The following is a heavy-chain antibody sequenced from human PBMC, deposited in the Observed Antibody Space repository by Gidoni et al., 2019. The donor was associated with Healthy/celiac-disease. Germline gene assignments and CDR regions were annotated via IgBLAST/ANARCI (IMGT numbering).Heavy chain of an antibody. CDR1: GGSISSSSYY. D-gene: IGHD4-17*01. CDR3: ARHRNYWDYGDSAPGIVGY. V-gene: IGHV4-39*01. Sequence: QLQLQESGPGLVKPSETLSLTCTVSGGSISSSSYYWGWIRQPPGKGLEWIGSIYYSGSTYYNPSLKSRVTISVDTSKNQFSLKLSSVTAADTAVYYCARHRNYWDYGDSAPGIVGYWGQGTLVTVSS. J-gene: IGHJ4*02. CDR2: IYYSGST.